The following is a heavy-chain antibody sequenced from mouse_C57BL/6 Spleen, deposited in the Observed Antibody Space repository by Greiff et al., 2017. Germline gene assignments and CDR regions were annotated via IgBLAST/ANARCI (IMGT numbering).Heavy chain of an antibody. CDR3: ARSYPYYAMDY. V-gene: IGHV5-17*01. Sequence: EVQLVEPGGGLVKPGGSLKLSCAASGFTFSDSGMHWVRQAPEKGLEWVAYISSGSSTIYYAVKVKGGFTITRDNAMNTLFLQLTSLMSEDTAMYYCARSYPYYAMDYWGQGASVTVSS. J-gene: IGHJ4*01. CDR1: GFTFSDSG. CDR2: ISSGSSTI. D-gene: IGHD1-1*01.